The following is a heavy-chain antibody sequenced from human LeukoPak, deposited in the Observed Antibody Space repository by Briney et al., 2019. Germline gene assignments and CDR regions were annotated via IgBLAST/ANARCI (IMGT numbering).Heavy chain of an antibody. CDR1: GGSISSSNW. J-gene: IGHJ5*02. CDR2: IYYSGST. CDR3: ARDSSPFTMVRGVMMGWFDP. D-gene: IGHD3-10*01. Sequence: SGTLSLTCAVSGGSISSSNWWSWVRQPPGKGLEWIGEIYYSGSTNYNPSLKSRVTISVDKSKNQFSLKLSSVTAADTAVYYCARDSSPFTMVRGVMMGWFDPWGQGTLVTVSS. V-gene: IGHV4-4*02.